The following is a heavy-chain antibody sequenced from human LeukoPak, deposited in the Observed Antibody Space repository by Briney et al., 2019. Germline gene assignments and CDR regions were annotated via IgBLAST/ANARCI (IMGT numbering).Heavy chain of an antibody. CDR1: GYTFTGYY. D-gene: IGHD2-15*01. CDR2: ISPNSGGT. CDR3: ARDRRGVGFCSGGSCPDAFDI. V-gene: IGHV1-2*02. Sequence: ASVKVSCKASGYTFTGYYMHWMRQSPGQGLEWMRWISPNSGGTNYAQKFQGRVTMTRDKSINTAYMELSRLRSDDTALYYCARDRRGVGFCSGGSCPDAFDIWGQGTMVTVSS. J-gene: IGHJ3*02.